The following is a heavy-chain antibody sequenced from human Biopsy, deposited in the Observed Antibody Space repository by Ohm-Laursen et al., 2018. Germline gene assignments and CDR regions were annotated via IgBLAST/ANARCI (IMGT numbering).Heavy chain of an antibody. V-gene: IGHV3-48*03. CDR2: IGSSGSTI. D-gene: IGHD3-22*01. CDR1: GFTFRTYE. CDR3: AKDLDYFDSSGYYVVDY. Sequence: SLRLSCSASGFTFRTYEMNWVRQAPGKGLEWVSHIGSSGSTIYYADSVKGRFTISRDNSKNTLYLQMGSLRAADTAVYYCAKDLDYFDSSGYYVVDYWGQGSLVTVSS. J-gene: IGHJ4*02.